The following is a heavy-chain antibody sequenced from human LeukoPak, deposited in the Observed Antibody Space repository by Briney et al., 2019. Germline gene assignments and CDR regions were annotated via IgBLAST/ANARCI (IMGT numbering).Heavy chain of an antibody. J-gene: IGHJ4*02. CDR2: VTGRGGST. D-gene: IGHD3-9*01. CDR3: ARWGDFDILTGYYVSDF. V-gene: IGHV3-23*01. CDR1: GFTFSNYA. Sequence: GGSLRLSCVASGFTFSNYAMSWVRQAPGKRLEWVSAVTGRGGSTYYADSVKGRFTISRDNSRNTLFLQMNSLRAEDTAIYYCARWGDFDILTGYYVSDFWGQGTLVTVSS.